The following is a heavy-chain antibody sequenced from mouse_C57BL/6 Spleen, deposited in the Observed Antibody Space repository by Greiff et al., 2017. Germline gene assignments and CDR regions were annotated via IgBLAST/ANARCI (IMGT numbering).Heavy chain of an antibody. V-gene: IGHV3-6*01. CDR2: ISYDGSN. CDR1: GYSITSGYY. J-gene: IGHJ1*03. Sequence: VQLQQSGPGLVKPSQSLSLTCSVTGYSITSGYYWNWIRQFPGNKLEWMGYISYDGSNNYNPSLKNRSSITRDTSKNQFFLKLNSVTTEDTATYYCARDRYFDVWGTGTTVTVSS. CDR3: ARDRYFDV.